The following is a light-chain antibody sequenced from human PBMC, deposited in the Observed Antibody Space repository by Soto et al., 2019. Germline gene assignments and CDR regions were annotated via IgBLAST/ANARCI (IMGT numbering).Light chain of an antibody. Sequence: QSALTQPASVSGSPGQSITISCTGTSSDVGSYNLVSWYQQHPGKAPKLMIYEVSKRPSGVSNRFSGSKSGNTASLTISGLQAEDEADYYCCSYAGCSTYVFGTWTKVTVL. V-gene: IGLV2-23*02. CDR2: EVS. CDR1: SSDVGSYNL. CDR3: CSYAGCSTYV. J-gene: IGLJ1*01.